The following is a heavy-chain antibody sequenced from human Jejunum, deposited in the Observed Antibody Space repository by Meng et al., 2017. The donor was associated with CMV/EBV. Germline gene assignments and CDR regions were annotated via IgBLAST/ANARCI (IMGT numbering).Heavy chain of an antibody. D-gene: IGHD1-14*01. J-gene: IGHJ5*02. CDR2: ISAYNGNT. CDR1: GYIFNNYG. Sequence: QVHRVQFGDEEKQPGASVKVSCKASGYIFNNYGVSWVRQAPGQGPEWMGWISAYNGNTNYAQNFQGRFTMTTDTSTSTAYMELRSLRSDDTAVYYCARDLPGGTKGTWLDLWGQGTLVTVSS. CDR3: ARDLPGGTKGTWLDL. V-gene: IGHV1-18*01.